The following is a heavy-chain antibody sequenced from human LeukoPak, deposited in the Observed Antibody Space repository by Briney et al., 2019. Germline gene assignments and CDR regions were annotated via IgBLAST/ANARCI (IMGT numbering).Heavy chain of an antibody. CDR2: IYPNSGGT. Sequence: ASVKASCKASGYTFNVYYIHRVRQAPGQGLEWMGWIYPNSGGTYYAQKFQGRVTMTRDTSISTVYMELSSLRSDDTAVYYCARENWYFDIWGRGTLVTVSS. CDR1: GYTFNVYY. CDR3: ARENWYFDI. J-gene: IGHJ2*01. V-gene: IGHV1-2*02.